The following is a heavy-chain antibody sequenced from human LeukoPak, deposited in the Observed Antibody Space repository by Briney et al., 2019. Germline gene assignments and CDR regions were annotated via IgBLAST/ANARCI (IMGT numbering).Heavy chain of an antibody. D-gene: IGHD7-27*01. Sequence: GGSLRLSCAASGFTFSSYWMSWVRQAPGKGLEWVANIKQDGSEKYYVDSVKGRFTISRDNAKNSLYLQMNSLRAEDTALYYCAKDGAGRPGERTAFDIWGQGTMVTVSS. J-gene: IGHJ3*02. CDR3: AKDGAGRPGERTAFDI. CDR1: GFTFSSYW. CDR2: IKQDGSEK. V-gene: IGHV3-7*03.